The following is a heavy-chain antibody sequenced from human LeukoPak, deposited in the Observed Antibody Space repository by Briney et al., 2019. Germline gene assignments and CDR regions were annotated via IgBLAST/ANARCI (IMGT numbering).Heavy chain of an antibody. V-gene: IGHV1-24*01. Sequence: ASVKVSCKVSGYTLTELSMHWVRQAPGKGLEWMGGFDPEDGETIYAQKFQGRVTMTEDTSTDTAYMELSSLRSEDTAVYYRATGSIAAAGTFDYWGQGTLVTVSS. CDR3: ATGSIAAAGTFDY. CDR1: GYTLTELS. CDR2: FDPEDGET. D-gene: IGHD6-13*01. J-gene: IGHJ4*02.